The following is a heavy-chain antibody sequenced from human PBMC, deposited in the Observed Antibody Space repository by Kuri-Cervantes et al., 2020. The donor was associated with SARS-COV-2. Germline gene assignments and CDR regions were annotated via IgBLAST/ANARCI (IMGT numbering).Heavy chain of an antibody. D-gene: IGHD2-2*01. CDR3: ARGRSTSCYPH. CDR1: GYSISSGYY. Sequence: SQTLSLTCAVSGYSISSGYYWGWIRQPPGKGLEWIGSIFHSGNTYYNPSLKSRVTISLDKSKNQFSLNLSSVTAADTAVYYCARGRSTSCYPHWGQGTLVTVSS. V-gene: IGHV4-38-2*01. CDR2: IFHSGNT. J-gene: IGHJ4*02.